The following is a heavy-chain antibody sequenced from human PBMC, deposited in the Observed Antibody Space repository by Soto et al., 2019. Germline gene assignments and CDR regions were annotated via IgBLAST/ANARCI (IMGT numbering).Heavy chain of an antibody. CDR3: ARAKITIFGVVILYYYYYGMDV. Sequence: SETLSLTCTVSGGSISSSSYYWGWIRQPLGKGLEWIGSIYYSGSTYYNPSLKNRVTISVDTSKNQFSLKLSSVTAADTAEYYCARAKITIFGVVILYYYYYGMDVWGQGTTVT. CDR2: IYYSGST. V-gene: IGHV4-39*02. D-gene: IGHD3-3*01. CDR1: GGSISSSSYY. J-gene: IGHJ6*02.